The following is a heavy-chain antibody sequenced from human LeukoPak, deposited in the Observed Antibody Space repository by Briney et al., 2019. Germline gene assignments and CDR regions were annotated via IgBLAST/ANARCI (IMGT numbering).Heavy chain of an antibody. CDR1: GGSISSYY. CDR3: AGVAVAAFRHPGVFES. V-gene: IGHV4-4*07. J-gene: IGHJ4*02. D-gene: IGHD2-15*01. Sequence: SETLSLTCTVSGGSISSYYWSWIRQSAGKGLEWIGRFYISGSADYNPALKSRVTISVDTSRNQISLKLTSVTAADTAIYYCAGVAVAAFRHPGVFESWGQGTQVAVSS. CDR2: FYISGSA.